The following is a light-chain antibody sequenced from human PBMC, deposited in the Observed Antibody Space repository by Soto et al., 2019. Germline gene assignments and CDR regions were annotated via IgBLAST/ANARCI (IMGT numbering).Light chain of an antibody. Sequence: QSALTQPRSVSGSPGQSVTISCTGTSSDVGAYIYVSWYQQDPGKAPKLMIYDVSKRPSGVPDRFSGSKSGNTASLTISGLQAEDEADYYCNSFTSSITRVFGGGTKVTVL. CDR1: SSDVGAYIY. J-gene: IGLJ3*02. CDR2: DVS. CDR3: NSFTSSITRV. V-gene: IGLV2-11*01.